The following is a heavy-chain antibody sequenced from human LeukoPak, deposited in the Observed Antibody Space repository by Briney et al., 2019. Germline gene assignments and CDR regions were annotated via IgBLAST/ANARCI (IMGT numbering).Heavy chain of an antibody. CDR1: GFTFSSYE. CDR3: AKQLPYDSGSRGPDY. J-gene: IGHJ4*02. Sequence: GGSLRLSCAASGFTFSSYEMNWVRQAPGKGLEWVSSVSNSGDYIHYADSVKGRFTISRDNSKNSLYLQMNSLRAEDTAVYYCAKQLPYDSGSRGPDYWGQGTLVTVSS. V-gene: IGHV3-21*04. D-gene: IGHD3-10*01. CDR2: VSNSGDYI.